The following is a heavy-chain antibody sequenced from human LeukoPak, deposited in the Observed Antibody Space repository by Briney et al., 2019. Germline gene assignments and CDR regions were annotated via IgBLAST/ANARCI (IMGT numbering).Heavy chain of an antibody. CDR2: IKFHGHET. J-gene: IGHJ4*02. CDR1: GFNFNNYD. D-gene: IGHD1-1*01. Sequence: GGSLTLSCVASGFNFNNYDLHWVRQAPGKGLEWVAFIKFHGHETFYADSVEGRFTFSRDNSRNTVYLQMNNLRVDDTAVYYCAKKGQADDDGKPDWGQGTLVTVSS. V-gene: IGHV3-30*02. CDR3: AKKGQADDDGKPD.